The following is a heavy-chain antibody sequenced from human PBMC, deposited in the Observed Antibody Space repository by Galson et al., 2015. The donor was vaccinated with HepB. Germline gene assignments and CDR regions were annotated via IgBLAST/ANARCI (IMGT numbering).Heavy chain of an antibody. CDR3: VKQYSSGWYAEYFQH. J-gene: IGHJ1*01. V-gene: IGHV3-64D*06. CDR1: GFTFSSYA. CDR2: ISSNGGST. D-gene: IGHD6-19*01. Sequence: SLRLSCAASGFTFSSYAMHWVRQAPGKGLEYVSAISSNGGSTYYADSVKGRFTISRDNSKNTLYLQMSSLRAEDTAVYYCVKQYSSGWYAEYFQHWGQGTLVTVSS.